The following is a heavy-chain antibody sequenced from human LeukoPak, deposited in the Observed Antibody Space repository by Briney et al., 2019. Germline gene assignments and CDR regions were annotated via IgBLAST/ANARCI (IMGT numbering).Heavy chain of an antibody. CDR2: IKQDGSEK. CDR3: ARVHRAMIVVGVFDY. Sequence: PGGSLRLSCAASGFTFSSYWMSWVRQAPGKGLEWVANIKQDGSEKYYVDSVKGRFTISRDNAKNSLYLQMNSLRAEDTAVYYCARVHRAMIVVGVFDYWGQGTLVTVSS. V-gene: IGHV3-7*01. J-gene: IGHJ4*02. CDR1: GFTFSSYW. D-gene: IGHD3-22*01.